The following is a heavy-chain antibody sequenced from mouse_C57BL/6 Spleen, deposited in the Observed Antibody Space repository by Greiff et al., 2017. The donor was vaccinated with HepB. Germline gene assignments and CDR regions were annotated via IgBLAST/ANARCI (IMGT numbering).Heavy chain of an antibody. CDR1: GYAFSSYW. V-gene: IGHV1-80*01. CDR3: ARGRMAQAMDY. D-gene: IGHD3-2*02. CDR2: IYPGDGDT. J-gene: IGHJ4*01. Sequence: VQLQQSGAELVKPGASVKISCKASGYAFSSYWMNWVKQRPGKGLEWIGQIYPGDGDTNYNGKFKGKATLTADKSSSTAYMQLSSLTSEDSAVYFCARGRMAQAMDYWGQGTSVTVSS.